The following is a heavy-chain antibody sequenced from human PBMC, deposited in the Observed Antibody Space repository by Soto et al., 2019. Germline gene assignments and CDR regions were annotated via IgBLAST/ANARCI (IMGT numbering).Heavy chain of an antibody. CDR3: STWGRNGWYTGFF. V-gene: IGHV1-8*03. D-gene: IGHD6-19*01. CDR1: GYTFTDYD. J-gene: IGHJ4*02. Sequence: QVQLVQSGAEVRKPGASVKVSCKTSGYTFTDYDINWVRQAPGPGLEWVGRMNTNSGRTDYAQKLEGRVTITRDISISTAYMELSSLGYDDTAVYFCSTWGRNGWYTGFFWGQGTLVTVSS. CDR2: MNTNSGRT.